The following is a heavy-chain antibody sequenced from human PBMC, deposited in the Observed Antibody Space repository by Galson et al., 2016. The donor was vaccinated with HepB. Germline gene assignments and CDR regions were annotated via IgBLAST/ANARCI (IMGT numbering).Heavy chain of an antibody. V-gene: IGHV3-48*03. D-gene: IGHD3-10*01. CDR2: ISRNGYTT. Sequence: SLRLSCAASDFTFSSFEMNWVRQAPGKGLEWVSYISRNGYTTYYADSVKGRFTISRDNAKNSLYLQMNSLRAEDTAVYYCARDFRAVNRLKMDVWGQGTTVTVSS. CDR1: DFTFSSFE. J-gene: IGHJ6*02. CDR3: ARDFRAVNRLKMDV.